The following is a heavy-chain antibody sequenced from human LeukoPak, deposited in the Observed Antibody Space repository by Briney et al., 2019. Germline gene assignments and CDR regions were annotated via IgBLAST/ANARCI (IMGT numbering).Heavy chain of an antibody. CDR3: ARQWLIDYFDY. J-gene: IGHJ4*02. D-gene: IGHD6-19*01. CDR2: INAGNGNT. CDR1: GYTFTSYA. V-gene: IGHV1-3*03. Sequence: ASVKVSCKASGYTFTSYAMHWVRQAPGQRLEWMGWINAGNGNTKYSQEFQGRVTMTRNISISTAYMELSSLRSEDTAVYYCARQWLIDYFDYWGQGTLVTVSS.